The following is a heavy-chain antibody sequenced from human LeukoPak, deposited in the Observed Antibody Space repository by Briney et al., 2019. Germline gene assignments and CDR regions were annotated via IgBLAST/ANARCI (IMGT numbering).Heavy chain of an antibody. CDR2: MNSDGSGI. CDR3: ARETTVIREWYFDL. D-gene: IGHD4-17*01. J-gene: IGHJ2*01. V-gene: IGHV3-74*01. Sequence: GGSLRLSCAASGLTLSNYWMHWVRQAPGKGLVWVSRMNSDGSGISYADSVKGRFTISRDNAKNTLYLQMNNLRAEDTAVYYCARETTVIREWYFDLWGRGTLVTVAS. CDR1: GLTLSNYW.